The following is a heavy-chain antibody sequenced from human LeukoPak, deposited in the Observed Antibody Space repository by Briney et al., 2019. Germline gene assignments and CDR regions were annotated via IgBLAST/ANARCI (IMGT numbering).Heavy chain of an antibody. Sequence: GASVKVSCKASGGTFSSYAISWVRQAPGQGLEWMGWINTNTGNPTYAQGFTGRFVFSLDTSVSTAYLQISSLKAEDTAVYYCARVSGYSSSWYNHGWFDPWGQGTLVTVSS. J-gene: IGHJ5*02. CDR2: INTNTGNP. CDR1: GGTFSSYA. V-gene: IGHV7-4-1*02. CDR3: ARVSGYSSSWYNHGWFDP. D-gene: IGHD6-13*01.